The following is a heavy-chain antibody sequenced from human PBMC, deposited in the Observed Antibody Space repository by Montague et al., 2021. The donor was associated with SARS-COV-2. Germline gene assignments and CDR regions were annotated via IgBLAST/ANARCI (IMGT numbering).Heavy chain of an antibody. D-gene: IGHD4/OR15-4a*01. J-gene: IGHJ4*02. CDR1: GGSISSGSY. CDR2: SDHSGIT. Sequence: SETLSLTCTVSGGSISSGSYWGWIRQPPGKGLEWIGTSDHSGITYYSPSLKSRVTISLDTSKNQFSLNLDSVTATDTAMYYCATVISAVAGANFYFDYWGQEPLVTDPS. CDR3: ATVISAVAGANFYFDY. V-gene: IGHV4-38-2*02.